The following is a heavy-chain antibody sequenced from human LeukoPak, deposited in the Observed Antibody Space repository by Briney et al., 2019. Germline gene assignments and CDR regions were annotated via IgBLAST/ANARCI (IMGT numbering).Heavy chain of an antibody. J-gene: IGHJ4*02. D-gene: IGHD3-10*01. Sequence: ASVKVSCKASGYTLTTYFIKWVRQAPGQGLEWMGIINPSSGATSYAPRFQDRVTMARDTSTNTVFMELSSLKFEDTAVYYCARVSQYYATGSPVGDYWGQGTLVTVSS. V-gene: IGHV1-46*01. CDR2: INPSSGAT. CDR3: ARVSQYYATGSPVGDY. CDR1: GYTLTTYF.